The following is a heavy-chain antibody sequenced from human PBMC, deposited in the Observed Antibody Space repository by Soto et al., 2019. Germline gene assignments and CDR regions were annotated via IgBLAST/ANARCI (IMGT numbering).Heavy chain of an antibody. V-gene: IGHV1-69*12. CDR2: IIPIFGTT. CDR1: GGTFGSNA. J-gene: IGHJ3*02. Sequence: QVQLEQSGAEVRRPGSSVKVSCKASGGTFGSNAISWVRQAPGQGLEWMGGIIPIFGTTNNAQKFQGRVTISADESTNTAYMELSSLRSEDTAIYYCAREGYTFGPVAVSGAFDIWGQGTVVTVSS. CDR3: AREGYTFGPVAVSGAFDI. D-gene: IGHD2-2*02.